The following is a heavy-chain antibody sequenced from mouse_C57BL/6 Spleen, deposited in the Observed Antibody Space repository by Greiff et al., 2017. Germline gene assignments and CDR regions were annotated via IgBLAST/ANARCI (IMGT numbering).Heavy chain of an antibody. J-gene: IGHJ4*01. Sequence: VQLQQSGPELVKPGASVKISCKASGYTFTDYYMNWVKQSHGKSLEWIGDINPNNGGTSYNQKFKGKATLTVDKSSSTAYMELRSLTSEDSAVYYCAREGTYYSNPYYAMDYWGQGTSVTVSS. D-gene: IGHD2-5*01. CDR1: GYTFTDYY. V-gene: IGHV1-26*01. CDR2: INPNNGGT. CDR3: AREGTYYSNPYYAMDY.